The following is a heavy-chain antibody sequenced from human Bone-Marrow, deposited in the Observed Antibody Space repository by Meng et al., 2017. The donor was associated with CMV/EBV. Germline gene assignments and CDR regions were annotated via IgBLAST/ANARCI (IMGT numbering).Heavy chain of an antibody. CDR1: GFTFSNYH. CDR2: ISSSSSYI. Sequence: GESLKISCVASGFTFSNYHMHWVRQAPGKGLEWVSSISSSSSYIYYADSVKGRFTISRDNAKNSLYLQMNSLRAEDTAVYYCAREGVPAAIGGMDVWGQGTTVTFSS. J-gene: IGHJ6*02. CDR3: AREGVPAAIGGMDV. V-gene: IGHV3-21*01. D-gene: IGHD2-2*01.